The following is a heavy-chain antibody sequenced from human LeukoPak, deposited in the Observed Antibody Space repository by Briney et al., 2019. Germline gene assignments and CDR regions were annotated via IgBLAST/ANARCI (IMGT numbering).Heavy chain of an antibody. Sequence: PGGSLRLSCAASGFTFSSYAMSWVRQAPGKGLEWVSAISGSGGSTYYADSVKGRFTISRDNSKNTLYLQMNSLRAEDTAVYYCAKGDYDFWSGYHGSYYMDVWGKGTTVTVSS. V-gene: IGHV3-23*01. J-gene: IGHJ6*03. CDR3: AKGDYDFWSGYHGSYYMDV. D-gene: IGHD3-3*01. CDR2: ISGSGGST. CDR1: GFTFSSYA.